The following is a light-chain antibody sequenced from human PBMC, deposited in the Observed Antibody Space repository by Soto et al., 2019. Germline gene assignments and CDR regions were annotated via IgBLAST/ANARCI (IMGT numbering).Light chain of an antibody. CDR1: SSDVGGFDF. CDR2: EVT. V-gene: IGLV2-14*01. CDR3: ATWDDSLNAAV. Sequence: QSALTQPASVSGSPGQSITISCTGTSSDVGGFDFVSWFQRRPGKAPRLIIYEVTNRPSGISDRFSGSKSGNTASLTISGLQSDDEAHYYCATWDDSLNAAVFGGGTQLTVL. J-gene: IGLJ7*01.